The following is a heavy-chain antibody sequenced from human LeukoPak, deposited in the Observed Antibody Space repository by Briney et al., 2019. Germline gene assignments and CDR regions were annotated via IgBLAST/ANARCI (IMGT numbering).Heavy chain of an antibody. D-gene: IGHD3-16*02. CDR2: ISSSGSFI. CDR1: GFTFSSYS. J-gene: IGHJ4*02. CDR3: ARSFGGVISYFEY. V-gene: IGHV3-21*01. Sequence: GGSLRLSCAASGFTFSSYSMTWVRQAPGKGLEWVSSISSSGSFIYYADSVKGRFTISRDNAKNSLYLQMSSLRADDTAIYYCARSFGGVISYFEYWRQGTLVTVSS.